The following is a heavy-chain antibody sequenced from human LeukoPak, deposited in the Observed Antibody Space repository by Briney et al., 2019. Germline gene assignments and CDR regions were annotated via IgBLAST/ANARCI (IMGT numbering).Heavy chain of an antibody. CDR1: GGSISSSYW. Sequence: SETLSLTCAVSGGSISSSYWWSWIRQPPGKGLEWIGEINHSGSTNHNPSLKSRVTMSVDTSKNQFSLKLSSVTAADTAVYYCARDSGSSGWYPLWGGAFDIWGQGTMVTVSS. CDR3: ARDSGSSGWYPLWGGAFDI. D-gene: IGHD6-19*01. J-gene: IGHJ3*02. V-gene: IGHV4-4*02. CDR2: INHSGST.